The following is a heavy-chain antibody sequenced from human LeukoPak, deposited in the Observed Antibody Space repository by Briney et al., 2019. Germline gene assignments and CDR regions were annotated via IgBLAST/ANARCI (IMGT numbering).Heavy chain of an antibody. Sequence: GGTLRLFCATSGFTFSNYGMNWVRHAPGKGLEWVSGIIPSGVTTYYADSVKGRFAISRDNSKNTVYLQMNSLRAEDTAVYYCARDDSLLQFGCWGQGTLVTVSS. D-gene: IGHD5-24*01. J-gene: IGHJ4*02. V-gene: IGHV3-23*01. CDR1: GFTFSNYG. CDR3: ARDDSLLQFGC. CDR2: IIPSGVTT.